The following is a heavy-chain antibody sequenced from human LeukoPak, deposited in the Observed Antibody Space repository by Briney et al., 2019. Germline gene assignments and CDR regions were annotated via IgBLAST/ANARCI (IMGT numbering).Heavy chain of an antibody. Sequence: PGASVKVSCEASGYTFTGYYMHWVRQAPGQGLEWMGWINPNSGGTNYAQKFQGRVTMTRDTSISTAYMELSRLRSDDTAVYYCARYATVLDAFDIWGQGTMVTVSS. V-gene: IGHV1-2*02. CDR3: ARYATVLDAFDI. J-gene: IGHJ3*02. D-gene: IGHD2-8*01. CDR1: GYTFTGYY. CDR2: INPNSGGT.